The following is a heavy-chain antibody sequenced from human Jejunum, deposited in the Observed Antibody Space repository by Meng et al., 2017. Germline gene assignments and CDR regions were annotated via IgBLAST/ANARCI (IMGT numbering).Heavy chain of an antibody. V-gene: IGHV2-5*02. Sequence: TTLKESGPTLVKPTQTLTLTCTISGFALTTNGVGVGWIRQPPGKALEWLALVYWDDDERYSPSLKSRLTITKNTSKNQVVLTMTNMGPVDTATYYCAHILVSNWNYLSPFDFWGQGTLVTVSS. CDR3: AHILVSNWNYLSPFDF. CDR2: VYWDDDE. J-gene: IGHJ4*02. D-gene: IGHD1-7*01. CDR1: GFALTTNGVG.